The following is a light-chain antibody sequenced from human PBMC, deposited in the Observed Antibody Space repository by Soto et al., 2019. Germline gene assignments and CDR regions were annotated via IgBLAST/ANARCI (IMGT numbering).Light chain of an antibody. CDR3: QSYDSSLSRV. V-gene: IGLV1-40*01. Sequence: QSVLTQPPSVSGAPGQRVTISCTGSSSNIGAGYDVHWYHQLPGTAPKLLIYGNSNRPSRVPDRFSGSKSGTSASLAITGLQAEDEADYYCQSYDSSLSRVFGGGTKLTVL. CDR1: SSNIGAGYD. CDR2: GNS. J-gene: IGLJ2*01.